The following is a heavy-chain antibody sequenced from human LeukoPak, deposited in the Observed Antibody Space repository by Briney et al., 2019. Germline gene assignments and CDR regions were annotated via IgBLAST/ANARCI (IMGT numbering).Heavy chain of an antibody. CDR2: INPSGGST. Sequence: GASVKVSCKASGYTFTRYYMHWVRQAPGQGLEWMGIINPSGGSTSYAQKSQGRVTMTRDTSTSTVYMELSSLRSEDTAVYYRARDLWDSSGYTYYYYGMDVWGQGTTVTVSS. CDR1: GYTFTRYY. CDR3: ARDLWDSSGYTYYYYGMDV. V-gene: IGHV1-46*01. D-gene: IGHD3-22*01. J-gene: IGHJ6*02.